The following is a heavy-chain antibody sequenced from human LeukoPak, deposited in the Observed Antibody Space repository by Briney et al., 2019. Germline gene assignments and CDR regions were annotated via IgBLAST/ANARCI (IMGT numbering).Heavy chain of an antibody. CDR3: AKPGGFFLYYMDV. CDR1: VGPFSGYY. V-gene: IGHV4-34*01. J-gene: IGHJ6*03. D-gene: IGHD1-14*01. CDR2: IDHSGGT. Sequence: SETLSLTCAVSVGPFSGYYWTWIRQSPGKGLEWIGEIDHSGGTHNNPSLRSRVTISVDTSKSQFSLKLTSVTAADTGVYYCAKPGGFFLYYMDVWGKGTTVTVSS.